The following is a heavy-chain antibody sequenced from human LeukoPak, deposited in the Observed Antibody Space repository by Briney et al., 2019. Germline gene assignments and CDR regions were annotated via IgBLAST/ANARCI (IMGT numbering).Heavy chain of an antibody. J-gene: IGHJ6*03. V-gene: IGHV1-8*03. CDR3: ARGPSCSSISCPYYLDV. D-gene: IGHD2-2*01. CDR1: GYTFTSYD. Sequence: ASVKVSCKASGYTFTSYDINWVRQATGQGLEWMGWMNPNSGNTGYAQKFQGRVTITRNTSISKAYMELSSLRSEDTALYYCARGPSCSSISCPYYLDVWGKGTTVTVSS. CDR2: MNPNSGNT.